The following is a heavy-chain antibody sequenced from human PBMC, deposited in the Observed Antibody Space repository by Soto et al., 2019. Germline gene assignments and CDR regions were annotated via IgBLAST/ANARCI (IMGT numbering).Heavy chain of an antibody. CDR2: IYYSGST. V-gene: IGHV4-59*01. CDR1: GGSISSYY. J-gene: IGHJ4*02. Sequence: SETLSLTCTVSGGSISSYYWSWIRKPPGKGLEWIGYIYYSGSTNYNPSLKSRVTISVDTSKNQFSLKLSSVTAADTAVYYCAREYYDYIWGSYPTRVRYFDYWGQGTLVTVSS. CDR3: AREYYDYIWGSYPTRVRYFDY. D-gene: IGHD3-16*01.